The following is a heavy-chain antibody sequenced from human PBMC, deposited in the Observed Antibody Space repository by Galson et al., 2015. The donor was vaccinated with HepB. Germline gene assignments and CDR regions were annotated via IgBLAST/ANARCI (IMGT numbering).Heavy chain of an antibody. Sequence: SLRLSCAASGFTFSSYAMHWVRQAPGKGLEWVAVISYDGSNKYYADSVKGRFTISRDNSKNTLYLQMNSLRAEDTAVYYCAKDPALDEWLLRDRYFDYWGQGTLVTVSS. D-gene: IGHD3-22*01. CDR2: ISYDGSNK. CDR3: AKDPALDEWLLRDRYFDY. J-gene: IGHJ4*02. V-gene: IGHV3-30*04. CDR1: GFTFSSYA.